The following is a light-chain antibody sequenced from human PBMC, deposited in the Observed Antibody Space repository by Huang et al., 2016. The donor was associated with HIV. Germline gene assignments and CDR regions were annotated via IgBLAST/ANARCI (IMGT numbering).Light chain of an antibody. CDR3: QQSSSTPFT. J-gene: IGKJ3*01. V-gene: IGKV1-39*01. Sequence: DIQMTQSPSSLSASVGDRVTITCRASQTITSFLNWYQQKPGKAPKLLIYAASSLQIGFPSRFSGSGSGTSFTLTINTLQPEDFATYYCQQSSSTPFTFGPGTRVDIK. CDR2: AAS. CDR1: QTITSF.